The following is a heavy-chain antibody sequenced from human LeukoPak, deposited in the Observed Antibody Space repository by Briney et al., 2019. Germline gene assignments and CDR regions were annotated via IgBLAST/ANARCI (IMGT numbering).Heavy chain of an antibody. J-gene: IGHJ4*02. CDR2: IWYDGSNK. CDR1: GFTFTTYG. V-gene: IGHV3-33*06. CDR3: AKDSAPGSSRADPFDY. Sequence: GGSLRLSCAASGFTFTTYGMHWVRQAPGKGLEWVAVIWYDGSNKYYADSVKGRFTISRDNSKNTLYLQMNSLRAEDTAVYYCAKDSAPGSSRADPFDYWGQGTLVTVSS. D-gene: IGHD2-15*01.